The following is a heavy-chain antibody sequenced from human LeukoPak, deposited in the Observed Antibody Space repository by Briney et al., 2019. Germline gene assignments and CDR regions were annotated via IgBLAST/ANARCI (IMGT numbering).Heavy chain of an antibody. CDR3: ARGGDWLFDY. CDR2: IYYSGST. CDR1: GGSVSSDNYY. D-gene: IGHD2-21*02. V-gene: IGHV4-61*01. J-gene: IGHJ4*02. Sequence: SETLSLTCTVSGGSVSSDNYYWSWIRQPPGKGLEWIGYIYYSGSTNSNSSLKSRVTISVDTSKNQFSLKLSSVTAADTAVYYCARGGDWLFDYWGQGILVTVSS.